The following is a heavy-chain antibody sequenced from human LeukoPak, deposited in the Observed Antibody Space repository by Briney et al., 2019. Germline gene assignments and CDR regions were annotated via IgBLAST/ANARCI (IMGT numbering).Heavy chain of an antibody. CDR1: GFTFDDYG. CDR2: INWNGARI. J-gene: IGHJ4*02. D-gene: IGHD3-9*01. V-gene: IGHV3-20*04. CDR3: AKGPYYDVLTGYFISPPYY. Sequence: GGSLRLSCAASGFTFDDYGMSWVRQGPGKGLEWVSGINWNGARIAYADSVKGRFTISRDNSKNTLYLQMNSLRAEDTAVYYCAKGPYYDVLTGYFISPPYYWGQGTPVTVSS.